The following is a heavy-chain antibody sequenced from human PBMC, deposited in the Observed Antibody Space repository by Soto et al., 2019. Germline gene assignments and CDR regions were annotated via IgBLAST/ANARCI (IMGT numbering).Heavy chain of an antibody. J-gene: IGHJ4*02. Sequence: PGGSLRLSCAASGFTFRSYGMHWVRQAPGKGLEWVTGIYYDGSNKFYVDSVKGRFTISRDNSKNTLYLQMDSLRADDTAIYYCARDSIAVAGTSGFYFDYWGQGALVTVSS. D-gene: IGHD6-19*01. CDR2: IYYDGSNK. CDR1: GFTFRSYG. V-gene: IGHV3-33*01. CDR3: ARDSIAVAGTSGFYFDY.